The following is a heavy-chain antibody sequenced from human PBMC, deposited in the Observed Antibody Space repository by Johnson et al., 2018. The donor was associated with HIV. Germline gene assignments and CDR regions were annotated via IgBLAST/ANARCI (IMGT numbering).Heavy chain of an antibody. V-gene: IGHV3-30*18. CDR3: AKGQSSGYPKDAFEI. D-gene: IGHD3-22*01. J-gene: IGHJ3*02. CDR2: ISYDGSKE. CDR1: GFTFSSYD. Sequence: QVQLVESGGGVVQPGKSLKVSCAASGFTFSSYDMHWVRQPPGKGLEWVAGISYDGSKEYYVDSVKGRFTISRDNSKNTLYLQMNSLRTEDTAMYYCAKGQSSGYPKDAFEIWGRGTIVIVSS.